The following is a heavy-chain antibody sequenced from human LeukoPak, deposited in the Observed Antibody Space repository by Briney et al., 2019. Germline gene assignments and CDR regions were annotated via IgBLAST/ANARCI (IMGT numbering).Heavy chain of an antibody. CDR1: GGSTSSYY. CDR3: ARHSGAGTGFVY. V-gene: IGHV4-59*08. D-gene: IGHD6-19*01. J-gene: IGHJ4*02. Sequence: TASETLSLTCTVSGGSTSSYYWSWLRQPPGKGLEWIGYIYYSGSTNYNPSLKSRLTISIDTSKNQFSLKLSSVTAADTTVYYCARHSGAGTGFVYWGQGTLVTVSS. CDR2: IYYSGST.